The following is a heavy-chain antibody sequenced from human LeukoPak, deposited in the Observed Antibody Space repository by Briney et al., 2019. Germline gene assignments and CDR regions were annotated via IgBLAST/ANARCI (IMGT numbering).Heavy chain of an antibody. CDR3: ARDHLLRFLEWPDGYYYGMDV. J-gene: IGHJ6*02. CDR1: GFTFSSYW. Sequence: GGSLRLSCAGSGFTFSSYWMSWVRQAPGKGLEWVANIKQDGSDKYYVDSVKGRFTISRDNAKNSLDLQMNSLRVEDTAVYYCARDHLLRFLEWPDGYYYGMDVWGQGTTVTVSS. D-gene: IGHD3-3*01. V-gene: IGHV3-7*01. CDR2: IKQDGSDK.